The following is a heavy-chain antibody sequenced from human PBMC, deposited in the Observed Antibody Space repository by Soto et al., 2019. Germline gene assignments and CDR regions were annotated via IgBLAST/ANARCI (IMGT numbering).Heavy chain of an antibody. D-gene: IGHD2-15*01. CDR1: GYTFTGYY. V-gene: IGHV1-2*04. CDR3: ARDSGKQSLYFSGGFFYSSCVLHYYM. CDR2: INPNSGGT. Sequence: ASVKVSCKASGYTFTGYYMHWVRQAPGQGLEWMGWINPNSGGTNYAQKFQGWVTMTRDTSISTAYMELSRLRSDDTAVYYCARDSGKQSLYFSGGFFYSSCVLHYYM. J-gene: IGHJ6*03.